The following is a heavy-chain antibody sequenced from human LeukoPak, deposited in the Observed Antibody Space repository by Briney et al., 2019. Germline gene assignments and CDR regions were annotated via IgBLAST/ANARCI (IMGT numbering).Heavy chain of an antibody. Sequence: ASVTVSCKASGYTFTSYGISWVRQAPGQGLEWMGWISAYNGNTNYAQKLQGRVTMTTDTSTSTAYMELRSLRSDDTAVYYCAREVDYAETYYFDYWGQGTLVTVSS. J-gene: IGHJ4*02. CDR1: GYTFTSYG. V-gene: IGHV1-18*01. CDR2: ISAYNGNT. D-gene: IGHD4-17*01. CDR3: AREVDYAETYYFDY.